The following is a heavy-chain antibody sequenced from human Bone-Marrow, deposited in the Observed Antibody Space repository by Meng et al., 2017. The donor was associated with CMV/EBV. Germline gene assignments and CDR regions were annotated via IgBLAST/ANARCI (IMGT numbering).Heavy chain of an antibody. CDR1: GYTFTSYY. CDR3: ARGMGPLVLCRRCFYGMDV. D-gene: IGHD3-10*01. V-gene: IGHV1-46*01. J-gene: IGHJ6*02. CDR2: INPSGGST. Sequence: ASVKVSCKASGYTFTSYYMHWVRQAPGQGLEWMGIINPSGGSTSYAQKFQGRVTMTRDTSTSTVYMELSSLRSEDTAVYYCARGMGPLVLCRRCFYGMDVWGQGTTVTVSS.